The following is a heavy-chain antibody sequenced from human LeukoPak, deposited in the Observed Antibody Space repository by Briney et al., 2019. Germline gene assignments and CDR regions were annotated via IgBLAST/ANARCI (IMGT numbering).Heavy chain of an antibody. CDR3: AKGNDYGGNDFDY. CDR1: GFTLSNYP. J-gene: IGHJ4*02. V-gene: IGHV3-9*01. D-gene: IGHD4-23*01. CDR2: ISWNSGSI. Sequence: PGGSLRLSCAASGFTLSNYPTSWVRQAPGKGLEWVSGISWNSGSIGYADSVKGRFTISRDNAKNSLYLQMNSLRAEDTALYYCAKGNDYGGNDFDYWGPGTLVTVPS.